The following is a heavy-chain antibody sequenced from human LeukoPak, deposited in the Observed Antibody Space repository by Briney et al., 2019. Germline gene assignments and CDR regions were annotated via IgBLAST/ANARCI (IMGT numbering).Heavy chain of an antibody. Sequence: GGSLRLSCAASGFTFSSYWMTWVRQAPGKGLEWVANINQDGSQKYYLDSVKGRFTISRDNAKNSLYLQMNSLRAEDTAIYYCAKRDGFDFWSGRYSFDYWGQGTLVTVSS. V-gene: IGHV3-7*03. CDR3: AKRDGFDFWSGRYSFDY. CDR1: GFTFSSYW. CDR2: INQDGSQK. D-gene: IGHD3-3*01. J-gene: IGHJ4*02.